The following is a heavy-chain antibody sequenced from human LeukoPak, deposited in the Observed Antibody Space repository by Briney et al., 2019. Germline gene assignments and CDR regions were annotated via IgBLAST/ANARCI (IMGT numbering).Heavy chain of an antibody. CDR1: GGSISSHY. CDR3: ARGTQTYAFDC. Sequence: SETLSLTCTVSGGSISSHYWSWIRQPPGKGLEYIGYISYSGSTNYNPSLMSRVTISADTSKNQFSLKLSSVTAADTAVYYCARGTQTYAFDCWGQGTLVTASS. CDR2: ISYSGST. V-gene: IGHV4-59*11. J-gene: IGHJ4*02. D-gene: IGHD3-16*01.